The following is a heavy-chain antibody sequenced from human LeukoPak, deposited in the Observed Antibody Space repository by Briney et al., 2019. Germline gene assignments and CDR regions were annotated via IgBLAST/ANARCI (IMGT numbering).Heavy chain of an antibody. CDR1: GYTFTSYY. Sequence: ASVKVSCKASGYTFTSYYMHWVRQAPGQGLEWMGIINPSGGSTSYAQKCQGRVTMTRDTSTSTVYMELSSLRSEDTAVYYCARAVDYDFWSGYYKAWFDPWGQGTLVTVSS. J-gene: IGHJ5*02. D-gene: IGHD3-3*01. V-gene: IGHV1-46*01. CDR2: INPSGGST. CDR3: ARAVDYDFWSGYYKAWFDP.